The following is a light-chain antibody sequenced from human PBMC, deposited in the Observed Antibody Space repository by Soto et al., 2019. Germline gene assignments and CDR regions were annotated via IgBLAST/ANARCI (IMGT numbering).Light chain of an antibody. CDR3: QQYSSYPET. J-gene: IGKJ1*01. CDR2: EAS. V-gene: IGKV1-5*03. CDR1: QSIRSW. Sequence: DIQMTQSPSTLSASVGDRVTITCRASQSIRSWLAWYQQKPGKAPNLLIYEASRLESAVPSRFSGSASGTEFTLTINSPQPDDFATYYCQQYSSYPETFGQGTKVEIK.